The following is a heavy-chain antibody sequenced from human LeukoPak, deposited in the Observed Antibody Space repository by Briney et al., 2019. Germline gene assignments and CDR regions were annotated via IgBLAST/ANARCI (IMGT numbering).Heavy chain of an antibody. Sequence: ASVKVSCKASGYTFTGYYMHWVRQAPGQGLEWMGRINPNSGGTNYAQKFQGRVTMTRDTSISTAYMELSRLRSDDTAVYYCARPYYDFWSGYYTGDYYYGMDVWGQGTTVTVSS. CDR2: INPNSGGT. V-gene: IGHV1-2*06. D-gene: IGHD3-3*01. CDR3: ARPYYDFWSGYYTGDYYYGMDV. J-gene: IGHJ6*02. CDR1: GYTFTGYY.